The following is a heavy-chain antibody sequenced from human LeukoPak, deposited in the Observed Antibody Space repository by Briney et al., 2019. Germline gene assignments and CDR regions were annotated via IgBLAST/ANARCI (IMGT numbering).Heavy chain of an antibody. CDR3: ARRTGNYYYYYMDV. Sequence: SETLSLSCTVSGGSISSYYWSWIRQPPGKGLEWIGYIYYSGSTNYNPSLKSRVTISVDTSKNQFSLKLSSVTAADTAVYYCARRTGNYYYYYMDVWGKGTTVTVSS. D-gene: IGHD1-1*01. CDR1: GGSISSYY. V-gene: IGHV4-59*01. CDR2: IYYSGST. J-gene: IGHJ6*03.